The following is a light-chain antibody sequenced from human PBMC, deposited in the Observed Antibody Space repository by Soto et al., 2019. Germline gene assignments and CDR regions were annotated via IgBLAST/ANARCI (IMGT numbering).Light chain of an antibody. Sequence: EIALTQSPGTLSLSPGERATLSCRASQSVSSSYLAWYQQKPGQAPRLLIYGASSRATGIPDRFSGSGSGTDFTLTISRLEPEDFEVYYCQQYGSSPWKFGQGTKVDIK. J-gene: IGKJ1*01. V-gene: IGKV3-20*01. CDR2: GAS. CDR3: QQYGSSPWK. CDR1: QSVSSSY.